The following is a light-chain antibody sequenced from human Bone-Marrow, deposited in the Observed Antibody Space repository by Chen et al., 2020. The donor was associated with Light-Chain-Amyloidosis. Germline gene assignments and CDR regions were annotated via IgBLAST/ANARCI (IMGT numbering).Light chain of an antibody. CDR1: SNDVGGDNH. Sequence: QSALTQPASVSGSAGQSITISCTGTSNDVGGDNHVSWYQQHPDKAPKLMIYEVTNRPSWVPDRFSGSKSDNTASLTISGLQTEDEADYFCSSYTITNTLVFGSGTRVTVL. V-gene: IGLV2-14*01. CDR2: EVT. J-gene: IGLJ1*01. CDR3: SSYTITNTLV.